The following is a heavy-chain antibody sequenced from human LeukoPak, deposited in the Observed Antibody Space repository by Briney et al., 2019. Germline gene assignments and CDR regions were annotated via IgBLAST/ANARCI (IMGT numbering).Heavy chain of an antibody. D-gene: IGHD2-15*01. Sequence: ASVKVSCKASGYTFTGYYMHWVRQAPGQGLEWMGRINPNSGGTNYAQKLQGRVTMTRDTSISTAYMELSRLRSDDTAVYYCARALSYCSGGSCLSYYYYGMDVWGQGTTVTVSS. V-gene: IGHV1-2*06. CDR3: ARALSYCSGGSCLSYYYYGMDV. J-gene: IGHJ6*02. CDR1: GYTFTGYY. CDR2: INPNSGGT.